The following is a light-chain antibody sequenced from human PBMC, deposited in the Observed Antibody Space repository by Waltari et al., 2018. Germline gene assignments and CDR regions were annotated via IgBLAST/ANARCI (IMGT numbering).Light chain of an antibody. CDR3: QVCDSRSDQVL. Sequence: SFVLTQAPSVSVAPGEPATFTCAGHQIGSDSLPWYQPRPGQAPLLVIYYDTDRPSGIPDRFSGSKSGSTATLNISRVEAGDEADYYCQVCDSRSDQVLFGGGTKLTVL. V-gene: IGLV3-21*04. CDR1: QIGSDS. CDR2: YDT. J-gene: IGLJ2*01.